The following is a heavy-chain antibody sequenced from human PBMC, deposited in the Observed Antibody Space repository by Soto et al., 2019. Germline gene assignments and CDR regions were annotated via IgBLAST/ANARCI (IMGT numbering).Heavy chain of an antibody. CDR3: ASGTTVSHGMDV. CDR1: GGSFSGYY. J-gene: IGHJ6*02. CDR2: INHSGST. D-gene: IGHD4-17*01. Sequence: PSETLSLTCAVYGGSFSGYYWSWIRQPPGKGLEWIGEINHSGSTNYNPSLKSRVTISVDTSKNQFSLKLSSVTATDTAVYYCASGTTVSHGMDVWGQGTTVTVSS. V-gene: IGHV4-34*01.